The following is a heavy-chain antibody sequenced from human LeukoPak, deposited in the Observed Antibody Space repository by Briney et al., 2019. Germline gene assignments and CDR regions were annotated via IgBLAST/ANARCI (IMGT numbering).Heavy chain of an antibody. CDR1: GGSFSGYY. D-gene: IGHD3-3*02. CDR3: AREDIFGEAIPGFYYYDF. Sequence: PSETLSLTCAVYGGSFSGYYWSWIRQPPGKGLEWIGEINHSGSTNYNPSLKSRVTISVDTSKNQFSLKLSSVTAADTAVYYCAREDIFGEAIPGFYYYDFWGQGIVVTVSS. J-gene: IGHJ4*02. V-gene: IGHV4-34*01. CDR2: INHSGST.